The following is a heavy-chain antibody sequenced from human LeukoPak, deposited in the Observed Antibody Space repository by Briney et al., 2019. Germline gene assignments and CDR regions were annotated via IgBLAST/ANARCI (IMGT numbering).Heavy chain of an antibody. CDR2: IYYSGST. J-gene: IGHJ4*02. D-gene: IGHD5-18*01. CDR3: ATGGSEYSYDYLGFDY. Sequence: ASETLSLTCTVSGGSISSYYWSWIRQPPGKGLEWTGYIYYSGSTNYNPSLKSRVTISVDTSKNQFSLKLSSVTAADTAVYYCATGGSEYSYDYLGFDYWGQGTLVTVSS. V-gene: IGHV4-59*01. CDR1: GGSISSYY.